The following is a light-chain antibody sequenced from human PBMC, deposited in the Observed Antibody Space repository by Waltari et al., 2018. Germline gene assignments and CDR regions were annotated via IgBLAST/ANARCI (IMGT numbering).Light chain of an antibody. V-gene: IGKV1-16*02. CDR3: QQHNSYPIT. Sequence: DIQMTQSPSSLSASVGDRVTITWRASQGINNYLAWVQQKPGKATKSLNYAASSLQSGVPSKYSGSGSGTDFTLTISRLQPEDCATYYCQQHNSYPITFGEGTRLESK. CDR2: AAS. J-gene: IGKJ5*01. CDR1: QGINNY.